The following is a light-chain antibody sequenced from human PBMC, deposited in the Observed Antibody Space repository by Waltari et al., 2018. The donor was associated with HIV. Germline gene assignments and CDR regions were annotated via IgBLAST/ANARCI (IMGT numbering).Light chain of an antibody. J-gene: IGKJ1*01. Sequence: DIVMTQSPDSLALSLGEGATINCKSSQTIFYSSKNKNYVAWYQQRPGQTPKLLIYWAATGDSGVPDRFSGSGSGTDFTLTISNLQSEDVAIYFCQQYYSNPPTFGQGTKVEVK. CDR2: WAA. V-gene: IGKV4-1*01. CDR1: QTIFYSSKNKNY. CDR3: QQYYSNPPT.